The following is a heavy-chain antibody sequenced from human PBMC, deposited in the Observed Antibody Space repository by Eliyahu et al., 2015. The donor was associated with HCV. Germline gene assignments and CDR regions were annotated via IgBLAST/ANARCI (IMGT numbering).Heavy chain of an antibody. CDR1: GGXIXTXX. V-gene: IGHV4-59*01. J-gene: IGHJ5*02. CDR2: IHYSGGT. CDR3: ASGGGGIAVTGTGGWFDP. Sequence: QVQLQESGPGLVKPSETLSLTCTVXGGXIXTXXGXWIRQPPGXGLEWIGXIHYSGGTNYNPSLKSRVTISIDTSKNQFSLNLTSVTAADTAMYYCASGGGGIAVTGTGGWFDPWGQGTLVTVSS. D-gene: IGHD6-19*01.